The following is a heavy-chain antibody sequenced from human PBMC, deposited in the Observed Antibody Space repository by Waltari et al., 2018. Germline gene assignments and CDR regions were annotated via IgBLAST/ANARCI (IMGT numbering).Heavy chain of an antibody. J-gene: IGHJ4*02. CDR2: INHSGST. Sequence: QVQLQQWGAGLLKPSETLSLTCAVYGGSFSGYYWSWIRQPPGKGLEWIGEINHSGSTNYNPSLKSRVTISVDTSKNQFSLKLSSVTAADTAVYYCARGRLWWYRYYFDYWGQGTLVTVSS. D-gene: IGHD2-15*01. V-gene: IGHV4-34*01. CDR3: ARGRLWWYRYYFDY. CDR1: GGSFSGYY.